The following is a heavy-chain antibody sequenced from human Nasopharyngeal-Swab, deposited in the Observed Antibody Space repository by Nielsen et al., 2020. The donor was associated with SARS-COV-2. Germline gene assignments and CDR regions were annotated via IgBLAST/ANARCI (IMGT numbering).Heavy chain of an antibody. V-gene: IGHV4-39*07. CDR2: IYYSGST. Sequence: RQAPGKGLEWIGSIYYSGSTYYNPSLKSRVTISVDTSKNQFSLKLSSVTAADTAVYYCARADIVVVPAAPIYYMDVWGKGTTVTVSS. J-gene: IGHJ6*03. CDR3: ARADIVVVPAAPIYYMDV. D-gene: IGHD2-2*01.